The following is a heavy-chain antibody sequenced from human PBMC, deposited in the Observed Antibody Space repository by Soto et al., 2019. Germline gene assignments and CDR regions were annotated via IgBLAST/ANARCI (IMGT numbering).Heavy chain of an antibody. CDR1: GDTFTSYY. V-gene: IGHV1-46*01. CDR2: INPSGGTA. J-gene: IGHJ4*02. D-gene: IGHD5-18*01. Sequence: GASVKVSCKASGDTFTSYYIHWVRQAPGQGLEWMGIINPSGGTATYAQNFQGRLIMTRDTSTTTVYMELSSLRSEDTAVYYCARDLGYIYGYGNYPSFDYWGQGTLVTVSS. CDR3: ARDLGYIYGYGNYPSFDY.